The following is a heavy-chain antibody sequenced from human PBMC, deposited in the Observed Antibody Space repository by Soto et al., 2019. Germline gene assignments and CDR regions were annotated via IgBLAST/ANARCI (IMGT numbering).Heavy chain of an antibody. Sequence: SETLSLTCAVSGGSISSGGYSWSWIRQPPGKGLEWIGYIYHSGSTYYNPSLKSRVTISVDTSKNQFSLKLSSVTAADTAVYYCARGGSYYDFWSGYGPGDYYYYYGMDVWGQGTTVTVSS. CDR3: ARGGSYYDFWSGYGPGDYYYYYGMDV. V-gene: IGHV4-30-2*01. CDR1: GGSISSGGYS. D-gene: IGHD3-3*01. J-gene: IGHJ6*02. CDR2: IYHSGST.